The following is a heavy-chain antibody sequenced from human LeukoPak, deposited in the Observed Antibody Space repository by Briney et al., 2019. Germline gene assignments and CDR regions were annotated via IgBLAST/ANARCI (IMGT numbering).Heavy chain of an antibody. V-gene: IGHV5-51*01. Sequence: GESLKISCKGSGYNFTTYWIGWVRQMPGKGLEWMGIIYPGDSDTRYSPSFQGQVTISADKSISTAYLQWSSLKASDTAMYYCASGNCSSTSCYPIWGQGTMVTVTS. J-gene: IGHJ3*02. CDR1: GYNFTTYW. CDR2: IYPGDSDT. CDR3: ASGNCSSTSCYPI. D-gene: IGHD2-2*03.